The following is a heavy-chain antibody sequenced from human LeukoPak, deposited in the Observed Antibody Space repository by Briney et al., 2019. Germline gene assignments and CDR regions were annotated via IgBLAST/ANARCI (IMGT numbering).Heavy chain of an antibody. CDR1: GGSISSSNW. Sequence: PSETMSLTCAVSGGSISSSNWWSWVRQPPGKGLEWIGEIYHSGSTNYNPSLKSRVTISVDKSKNQFSLKLSSVTAADTAVYYCARVYSSSSLRAFGIWGQGTMVTVSS. J-gene: IGHJ3*02. CDR3: ARVYSSSSLRAFGI. CDR2: IYHSGST. D-gene: IGHD6-6*01. V-gene: IGHV4-4*02.